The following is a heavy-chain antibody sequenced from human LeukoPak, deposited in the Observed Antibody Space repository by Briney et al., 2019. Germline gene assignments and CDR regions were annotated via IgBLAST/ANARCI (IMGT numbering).Heavy chain of an antibody. Sequence: PGRSLRLSCAASGFTFRSYGMHWVGQAPGKGLEWVAVIWFDGSNKYYADSVKGRFTISRDNSKNTLFLQMNSLRVEDTAVYYCARDATDGGDCFFDYWGQGTLVTVSS. V-gene: IGHV3-33*01. CDR3: ARDATDGGDCFFDY. CDR1: GFTFRSYG. D-gene: IGHD2-21*02. J-gene: IGHJ4*03. CDR2: IWFDGSNK.